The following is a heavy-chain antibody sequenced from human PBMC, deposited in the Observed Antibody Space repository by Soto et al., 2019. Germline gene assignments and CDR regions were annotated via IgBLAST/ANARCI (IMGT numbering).Heavy chain of an antibody. CDR2: ISVGGRDT. V-gene: IGHV3-74*03. Sequence: GGSLRLSCAASGFSLSDYWMHWVRQVPGKGLLWVSRISVGGRDTTYADSVKGRFTISRDNAKNTLFLQVNCLRAEDTAVYYCVRVGLLGDYFDSWGQGTLVTVSS. CDR1: GFSLSDYW. D-gene: IGHD3-16*01. J-gene: IGHJ4*02. CDR3: VRVGLLGDYFDS.